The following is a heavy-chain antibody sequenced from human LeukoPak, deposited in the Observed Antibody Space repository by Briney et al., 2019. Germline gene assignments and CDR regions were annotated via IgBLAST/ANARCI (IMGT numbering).Heavy chain of an antibody. J-gene: IGHJ4*02. D-gene: IGHD6-6*01. CDR1: GGTFSSYA. CDR3: AREPGELGSSKDY. CDR2: IIPIFGTA. Sequence: SVKVSCKASGGTFSSYAISWVRQAPGQGLEWMGGIIPIFGTANYAQKFQGRVTMTTDTSTSTAYMELRSLRSDDTAVYYCAREPGELGSSKDYWGQGTLVTVSS. V-gene: IGHV1-69*05.